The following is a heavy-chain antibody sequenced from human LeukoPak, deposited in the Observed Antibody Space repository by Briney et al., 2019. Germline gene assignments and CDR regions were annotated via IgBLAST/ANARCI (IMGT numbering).Heavy chain of an antibody. J-gene: IGHJ4*02. D-gene: IGHD3-22*01. CDR2: ISSSSSYI. Sequence: GGSLRLSCAASGFTFSSYSMNWVRQAPGKGLEWVSYISSSSSYIYYADSVKGRFTISRDNAKNSLYLQMNRLRAEDKAVYYCARGTYYDSSGYIYWGQGTLVTVSS. CDR1: GFTFSSYS. V-gene: IGHV3-21*01. CDR3: ARGTYYDSSGYIY.